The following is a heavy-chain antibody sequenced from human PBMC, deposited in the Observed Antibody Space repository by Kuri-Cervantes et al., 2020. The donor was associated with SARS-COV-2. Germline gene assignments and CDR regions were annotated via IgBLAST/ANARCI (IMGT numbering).Heavy chain of an antibody. CDR3: ARAYYYDSSGYYPGDY. V-gene: IGHV1-69*13. D-gene: IGHD3-22*01. CDR2: IIPIFGTA. CDR1: GGTFSSYA. J-gene: IGHJ4*02. Sequence: SVNVSCKASGGTFSSYAISWVRQAPGQGLEWMGGIIPIFGTANYAQKFQGRVTITADESTSTAYMELSSLRSEDTAVYYCARAYYYDSSGYYPGDYWGQGTLVTVSS.